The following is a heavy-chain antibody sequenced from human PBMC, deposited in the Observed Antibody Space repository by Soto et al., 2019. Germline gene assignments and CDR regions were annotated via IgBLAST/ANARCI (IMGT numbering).Heavy chain of an antibody. Sequence: SETLSLTCNVSGASISSRNFYWGWIRQSPRQGLEWLGSVYHTGTTYYTSSLKTRLTMSVDTSMNQFSLKLRSATAADTAIYYCARHYYDSSGFSWIDYWGQGNLVTVSS. CDR3: ARHYYDSSGFSWIDY. V-gene: IGHV4-39*01. CDR2: VYHTGTT. D-gene: IGHD3-22*01. J-gene: IGHJ4*02. CDR1: GASISSRNFY.